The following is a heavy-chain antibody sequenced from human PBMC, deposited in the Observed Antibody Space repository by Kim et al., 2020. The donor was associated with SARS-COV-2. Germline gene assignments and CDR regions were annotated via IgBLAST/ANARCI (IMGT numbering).Heavy chain of an antibody. CDR2: IWYDGSNK. Sequence: GGSLRLSCAASGFTFSSYGMHWVRQAPGKGLEWVAVIWYDGSNKYYADSVKGRFTISRDNSKNTLYLQMNSLRAEDTAVYYCARVGTSRWRMTEYYYYMDGWGKGTTVTVSS. J-gene: IGHJ6*03. V-gene: IGHV3-33*01. D-gene: IGHD2-2*01. CDR3: ARVGTSRWRMTEYYYYMDG. CDR1: GFTFSSYG.